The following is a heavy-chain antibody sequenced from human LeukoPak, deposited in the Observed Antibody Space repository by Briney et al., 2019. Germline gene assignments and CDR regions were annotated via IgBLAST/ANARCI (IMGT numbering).Heavy chain of an antibody. CDR1: GFTFSSYG. V-gene: IGHV3-30*18. CDR3: AKDYSCGNFDY. D-gene: IGHD6-19*01. CDR2: ISYDGSNK. J-gene: IGHJ4*02. Sequence: GGSLRLSCAASGFTFSSYGMHWVRQAPGKGLEWVAVISYDGSNKYYADSVKGRFTISRDNSKNTLYPQMNSLRAEDTAVYYCAKDYSCGNFDYWDQGTPVTVSS.